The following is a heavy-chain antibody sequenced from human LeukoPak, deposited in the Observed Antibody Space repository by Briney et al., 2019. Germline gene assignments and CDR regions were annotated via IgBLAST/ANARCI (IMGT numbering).Heavy chain of an antibody. D-gene: IGHD2-2*01. CDR3: ARFVVVPAAMLSAFDI. V-gene: IGHV4-39*07. CDR1: GGSISSSSYY. J-gene: IGHJ3*02. CDR2: INHSGST. Sequence: SETLSLTCTVSGGSISSSSYYWGWIRQPPGKGLEWIGEINHSGSTNYNPSLMSRVSISVDTSKNQFSLKLSSVTAADTAVYYCARFVVVPAAMLSAFDIWGQGTMVTVSS.